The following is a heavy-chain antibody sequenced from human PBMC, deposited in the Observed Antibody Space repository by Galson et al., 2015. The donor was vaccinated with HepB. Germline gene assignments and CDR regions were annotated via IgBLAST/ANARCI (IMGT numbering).Heavy chain of an antibody. CDR1: GFTFSSYG. CDR2: VWYDGSNK. J-gene: IGHJ6*02. Sequence: SLRLPCAAAGFTFSSYGMHWVRQAPGKGLEWVAVVWYDGSNKYYADSVKGRFTISRDNSKNTLYLQMNSLRAEDTAVYYCARDGYYYGSSGRLLYYYYYGMDVWGQGTTVTVSS. V-gene: IGHV3-33*08. CDR3: ARDGYYYGSSGRLLYYYYYGMDV. D-gene: IGHD3-22*01.